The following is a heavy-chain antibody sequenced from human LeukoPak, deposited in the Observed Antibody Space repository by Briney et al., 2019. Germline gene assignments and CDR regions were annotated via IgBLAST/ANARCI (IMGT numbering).Heavy chain of an antibody. D-gene: IGHD3-10*01. V-gene: IGHV4-61*05. CDR2: IYYSGST. CDR3: ARAGIRGPKSPIKFDY. CDR1: GGSISSSSYY. J-gene: IGHJ4*02. Sequence: SETLSLTCTVSGGSISSSSYYWGWIRQPPGKGLEWIGYIYYSGSTNYNPSLKSRVTISVDTSKNQFSLKLSSVTAADTAVYYCARAGIRGPKSPIKFDYWGQGTLVTVSS.